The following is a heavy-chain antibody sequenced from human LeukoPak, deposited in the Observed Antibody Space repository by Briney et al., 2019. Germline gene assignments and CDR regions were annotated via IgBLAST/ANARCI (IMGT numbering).Heavy chain of an antibody. J-gene: IGHJ4*02. V-gene: IGHV3-23*01. D-gene: IGHD1-7*01. CDR1: GFTFSNYA. CDR3: ARGVLGWNYLANY. CDR2: ISGSGLTT. Sequence: GGSLRLSCVACGFTFSNYAMSWVRLGPGRGLEWVSVISGSGLTTFYADSVKGRFTISRDNSKNTLYLQMNSLRAEDTAVYYCARGVLGWNYLANYWGQGTLVTVSS.